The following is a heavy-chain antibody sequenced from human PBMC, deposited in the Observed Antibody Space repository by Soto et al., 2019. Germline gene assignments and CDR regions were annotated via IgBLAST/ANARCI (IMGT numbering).Heavy chain of an antibody. CDR2: ISASTLTT. Sequence: LILSCAASGFPFSTYSMSWVRQAPGKGLEWISYISASTLTTFYADSVKGRFTISRDTAQNSLYLQMNSLRDEDTAGYYCARAPQLVAPAATGFDSWGQGTLVTVSS. CDR3: ARAPQLVAPAATGFDS. D-gene: IGHD2-2*01. J-gene: IGHJ4*02. CDR1: GFPFSTYS. V-gene: IGHV3-48*02.